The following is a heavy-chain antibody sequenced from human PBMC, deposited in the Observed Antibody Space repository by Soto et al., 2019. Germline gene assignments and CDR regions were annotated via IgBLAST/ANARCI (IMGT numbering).Heavy chain of an antibody. CDR3: ARSSQSTVTTFAY. Sequence: SETLSLSCTVSGGSISSGGYYWSWIRQHPGKGLEWIGYIYDSGSTYYNPSLKSRVTISLDTSKNQFSLKLSSVTAADTAVYYCARSSQSTVTTFAYWGQGTLVTVSS. J-gene: IGHJ4*02. CDR1: GGSISSGGYY. D-gene: IGHD4-17*01. CDR2: IYDSGST. V-gene: IGHV4-31*03.